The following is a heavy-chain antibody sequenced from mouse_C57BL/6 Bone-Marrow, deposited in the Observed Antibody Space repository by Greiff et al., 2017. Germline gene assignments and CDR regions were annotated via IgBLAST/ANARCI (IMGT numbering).Heavy chain of an antibody. CDR2: IDPRSGNT. CDR3: ARNYYVNRYPMDY. J-gene: IGHJ4*01. V-gene: IGHV1-81*01. CDR1: SYTFTSYG. Sequence: QVQLQQSGAELARPGASVKLSCKASSYTFTSYGISWVKQRTGQGLEWIGEIDPRSGNTYYNEQFKGKATLTADKSSSTAYMELLSLTSEDSAVSFCARNYYVNRYPMDYWGQGTSVTVSS. D-gene: IGHD2-1*01.